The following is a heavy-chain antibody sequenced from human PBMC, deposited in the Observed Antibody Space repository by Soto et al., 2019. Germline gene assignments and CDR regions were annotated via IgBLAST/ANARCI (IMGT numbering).Heavy chain of an antibody. D-gene: IGHD2-15*01. V-gene: IGHV4-59*02. Sequence: QVQLQGSGPGLVKPSETLSLTCIVFGGSVTTYYWTWIRQPPGKGLEWIGFTSHSGSTNYNPSRKSRVTMSVDTSKNQFSLKLNSVTAADTAVYYCVTGSGSSTSDAFDIWDRGTMVTVSS. J-gene: IGHJ3*02. CDR2: TSHSGST. CDR3: VTGSGSSTSDAFDI. CDR1: GGSVTTYY.